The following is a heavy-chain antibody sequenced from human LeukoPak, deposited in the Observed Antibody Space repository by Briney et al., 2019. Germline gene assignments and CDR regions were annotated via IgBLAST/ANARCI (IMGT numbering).Heavy chain of an antibody. D-gene: IGHD3-22*01. J-gene: IGHJ4*02. Sequence: PGGSLRLSCAASGFTFSDYYMSWIRQAPGKGLEWVSYISSSGSTIYYAESVKGRFTMSTDTAKNSLYLQMNSLRAEDTAVYYCARYYYDSSGYHFDYWGQGTLVTVSS. CDR2: ISSSGSTI. CDR1: GFTFSDYY. CDR3: ARYYYDSSGYHFDY. V-gene: IGHV3-11*01.